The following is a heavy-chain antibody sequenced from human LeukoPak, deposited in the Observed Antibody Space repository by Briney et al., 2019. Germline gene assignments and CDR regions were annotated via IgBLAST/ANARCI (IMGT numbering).Heavy chain of an antibody. CDR1: RFTFTNYS. D-gene: IGHD3-22*01. J-gene: IGHJ4*02. CDR3: ASSRYDSSGYYGIIAY. Sequence: GGSLRLSCAASRFTFTNYSMNWVRQAPGRGLECVSSISRLSNYIYYADSVKGRFTISRDNAKNSLYLQMNSLRAEDTAVYYCASSRYDSSGYYGIIAYWGQGTLVTVSS. V-gene: IGHV3-21*01. CDR2: ISRLSNYI.